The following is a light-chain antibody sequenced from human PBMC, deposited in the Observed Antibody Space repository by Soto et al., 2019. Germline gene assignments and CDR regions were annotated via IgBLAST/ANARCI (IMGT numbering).Light chain of an antibody. CDR3: QQDHNYPLT. CDR1: QSDDNTY. CDR2: GIS. Sequence: EIVMTQSPATLSVSPGERATLSCRVRQSDDNTYLARYQQKPGQAPRLLIYGISKRATDIPDRFSGSGSGTEFTLTISSLQPEDFATYYCQQDHNYPLTFGGGTKVDIK. J-gene: IGKJ4*01. V-gene: IGKV3D-15*01.